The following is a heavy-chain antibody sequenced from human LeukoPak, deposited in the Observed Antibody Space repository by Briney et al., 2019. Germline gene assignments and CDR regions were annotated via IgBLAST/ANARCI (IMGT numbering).Heavy chain of an antibody. CDR1: GGSISSSSYY. CDR3: ARDGTYYDILTGYSSGYYFDY. J-gene: IGHJ4*02. CDR2: IYYSGST. Sequence: SETLSLTCTVSGGSISSSSYYWGWIRQPPGKGLEWIGSIYYSGSTYYNPSLKSRVTISVDTSKNQFSLKLSSVTAADTAVYYCARDGTYYDILTGYSSGYYFDYWGQGTLVTVSS. D-gene: IGHD3-9*01. V-gene: IGHV4-39*07.